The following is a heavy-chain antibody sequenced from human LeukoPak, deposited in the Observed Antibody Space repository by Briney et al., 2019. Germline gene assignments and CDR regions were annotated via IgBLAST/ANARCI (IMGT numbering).Heavy chain of an antibody. CDR3: ARGGGSYSRFDY. CDR1: GYTFTSYG. V-gene: IGHV1-18*01. J-gene: IGHJ4*02. Sequence: ASVKVSRKASGYTFTSYGISWVRQAPGQGLEWMGWISAYNGNTNYAQKLQGRVTMTTDTSTSTVYMELSSLRSEDTAVYYCARGGGSYSRFDYWGQGTLVTVSS. D-gene: IGHD1-26*01. CDR2: ISAYNGNT.